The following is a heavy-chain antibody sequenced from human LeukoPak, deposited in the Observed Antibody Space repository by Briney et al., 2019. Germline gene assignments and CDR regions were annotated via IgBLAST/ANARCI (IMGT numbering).Heavy chain of an antibody. D-gene: IGHD5-12*01. CDR2: IRSNVDGGTA. CDR3: TRGYTYSAY. J-gene: IGHJ4*02. V-gene: IGHV3-15*07. CDR1: GLTFSGAW. Sequence: PGGSLRLSCAVSGLTFSGAWMNWVRQAPGKGLEWVGRIRSNVDGGTADYNVPVRGRFTISRDDSKSTLFLQMNSLRPEDTAIYYCTRGYTYSAYWGRGTLVAVSS.